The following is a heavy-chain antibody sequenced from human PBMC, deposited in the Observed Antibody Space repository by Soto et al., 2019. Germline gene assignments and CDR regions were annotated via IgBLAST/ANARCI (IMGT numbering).Heavy chain of an antibody. D-gene: IGHD2-2*01. CDR3: AKGYHNFDY. J-gene: IGHJ4*02. CDR2: ISYDGSNK. Sequence: GGSLRLSCAASGFTFSSYGMHWVRQAPGKGLEWVAVISYDGSNKYYADSVKGRFTISRDNSKNTLHLQMNSLRVEDTAVYYCAKGYHNFDYWGLGTLVTVSS. V-gene: IGHV3-30*18. CDR1: GFTFSSYG.